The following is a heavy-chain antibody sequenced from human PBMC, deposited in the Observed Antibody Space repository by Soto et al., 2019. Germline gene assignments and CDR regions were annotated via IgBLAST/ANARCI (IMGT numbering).Heavy chain of an antibody. V-gene: IGHV3-74*01. J-gene: IGHJ5*02. CDR3: ARSSYENAPSVWFGDNWFDP. CDR2: INSDGSST. D-gene: IGHD3-10*01. Sequence: PGGSLRLSCAASGFTFSSYWMHWVRQAPGKGLVWVSRINSDGSSTSYADSVKGRFTISRDNAKNTLYLQMNSLRAEDTAVYYCARSSYENAPSVWFGDNWFDPWGQGTLVTVSS. CDR1: GFTFSSYW.